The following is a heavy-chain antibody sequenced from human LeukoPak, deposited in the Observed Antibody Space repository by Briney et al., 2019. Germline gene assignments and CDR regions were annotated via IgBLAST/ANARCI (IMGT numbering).Heavy chain of an antibody. CDR1: GGSISSYY. CDR2: IYYSGST. Sequence: SETLSLTCTVSGGSISSYYWSWIRQPPGKGLEWIGYIYYSGSTNYNPSLKSRVTISVDTSKNQFSLKLSSVTAADTAVYYCARHFEGGRVAAAGLNYYYYGMDVWGQGTTVTVSS. J-gene: IGHJ6*02. V-gene: IGHV4-59*08. CDR3: ARHFEGGRVAAAGLNYYYYGMDV. D-gene: IGHD6-13*01.